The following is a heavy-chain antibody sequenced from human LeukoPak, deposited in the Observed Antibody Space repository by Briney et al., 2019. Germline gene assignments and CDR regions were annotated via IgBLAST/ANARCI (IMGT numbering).Heavy chain of an antibody. J-gene: IGHJ4*02. CDR1: GGSISSAGYY. CDR3: ARDSSAYNNLDY. CDR2: IHYSACS. Sequence: SETLSLTCSVSGGSISSAGYYWSWIRQHPRRGLEWIGYIHYSACSFNNPSLKSRVTISVDTSKNLFSLRLSSVTAADTAVYYCARDSSAYNNLDYWGQGTLITVSS. D-gene: IGHD3-22*01. V-gene: IGHV4-31*03.